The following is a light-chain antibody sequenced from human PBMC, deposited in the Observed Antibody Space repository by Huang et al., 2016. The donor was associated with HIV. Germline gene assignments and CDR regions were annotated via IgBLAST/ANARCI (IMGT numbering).Light chain of an antibody. CDR1: QSVSSSY. CDR2: GAS. J-gene: IGKJ3*01. CDR3: QHYGSSPFT. Sequence: DIVLTQSPGTLSLSPGERATLSCRASQSVSSSYLGWYQQKPGQAPRLLIYGASSRASGIPDMFSGSGSGTDFTLTISRLEPEDFAVYYCQHYGSSPFTFGPGTKVDIK. V-gene: IGKV3-20*01.